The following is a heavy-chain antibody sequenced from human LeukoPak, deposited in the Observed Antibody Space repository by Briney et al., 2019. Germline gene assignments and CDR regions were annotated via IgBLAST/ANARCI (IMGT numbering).Heavy chain of an antibody. CDR3: ARVLLVVGPYYFDY. V-gene: IGHV3-48*03. CDR2: ISSSGITN. D-gene: IGHD2-15*01. J-gene: IGHJ4*02. CDR1: GFTLSRYE. Sequence: GGSLRLSCAASGFTLSRYEMNWVRQAPGKGLEWVSYISSSGITNYYADSVKGRFTISRDDAKNSLYLQMNSLKAEDTAIYYCARVLLVVGPYYFDYWGQGTLVSVSS.